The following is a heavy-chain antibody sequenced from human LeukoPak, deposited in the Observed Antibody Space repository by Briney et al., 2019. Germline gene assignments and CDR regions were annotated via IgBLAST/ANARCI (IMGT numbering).Heavy chain of an antibody. Sequence: TLSLTCTVSGGSISSYYWSWIRQPAGKGLEWIGRIYTSGSTNYNPSLKSRVTMSVDTSKTQFSLKLSSVTAADTAVYYCARDGLYDYVWGRTPLDYWGQGTLVTVSS. CDR3: ARDGLYDYVWGRTPLDY. CDR2: IYTSGST. CDR1: GGSISSYY. D-gene: IGHD3-16*01. J-gene: IGHJ4*02. V-gene: IGHV4-4*07.